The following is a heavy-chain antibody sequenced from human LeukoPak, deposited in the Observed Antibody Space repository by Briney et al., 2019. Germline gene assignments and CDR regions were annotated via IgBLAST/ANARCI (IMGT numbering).Heavy chain of an antibody. J-gene: IGHJ4*02. CDR1: GGSISNYY. D-gene: IGHD3-10*01. CDR3: ARDLSGSLYFDY. CDR2: LYTSGAT. V-gene: IGHV4-4*07. Sequence: SETLSLTCTVSGGSISNYYWNWIRQPAGKGLEWIGRLYTSGATDYNPSLKSRVTISGDTSKNQFSLKLNSVTAADTAVYYCARDLSGSLYFDYWGQGILVTVSS.